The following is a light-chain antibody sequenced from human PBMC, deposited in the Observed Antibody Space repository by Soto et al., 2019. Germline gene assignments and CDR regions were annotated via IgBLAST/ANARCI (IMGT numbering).Light chain of an antibody. J-gene: IGKJ1*01. CDR1: QSVSSN. CDR3: QQYNNWPRT. V-gene: IGKV3-15*01. Sequence: EIMMTQSPATLSVSPGERATLSYRASQSVSSNLAWYQHKPGQAPRLLIYGASTRATGIPARFSGSGSGTEFTLTISSLQSEDFAVYYCQQYNNWPRTFGQGTKVEIK. CDR2: GAS.